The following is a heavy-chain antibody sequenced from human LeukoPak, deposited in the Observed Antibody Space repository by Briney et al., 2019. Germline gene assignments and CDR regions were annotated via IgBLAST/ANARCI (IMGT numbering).Heavy chain of an antibody. J-gene: IGHJ4*02. D-gene: IGHD6-6*01. CDR3: AKEGKASSSYDY. V-gene: IGHV3-30-3*01. Sequence: QSGRSLRLSCAASGFTFSSYAMHWVRQAPGKGLEWVAVISYDGSNKYYADSVKGRFTISRDNSKNTLYLQMNSLRAEDTAVYYCAKEGKASSSYDYWGQGTLVTVSS. CDR2: ISYDGSNK. CDR1: GFTFSSYA.